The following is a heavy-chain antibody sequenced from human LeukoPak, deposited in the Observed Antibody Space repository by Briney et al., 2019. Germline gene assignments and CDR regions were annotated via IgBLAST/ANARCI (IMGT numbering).Heavy chain of an antibody. CDR2: ISYDGGNI. CDR3: ARDPPFTSGWAQNLIDY. D-gene: IGHD6-19*01. J-gene: IGHJ4*02. CDR1: GFTFEHYA. V-gene: IGHV3-30*04. Sequence: GRSLRLSCQTSGFTFEHYAMHWVRQAPGKGLEWVSLISYDGGNINYADSVKGRFTISRDNSKDTLYLQMSSLRAEDTSVYYCARDPPFTSGWAQNLIDYWGQGSLVTVSS.